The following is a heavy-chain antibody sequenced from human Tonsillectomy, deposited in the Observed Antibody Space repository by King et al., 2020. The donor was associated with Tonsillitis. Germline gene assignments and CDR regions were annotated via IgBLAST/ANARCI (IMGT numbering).Heavy chain of an antibody. V-gene: IGHV3-23*03. Sequence: VQLVESGGGLVQPGGSLRLSCAASGFSFSSHAMSWVRQAPGKGLEWVSVIYSDDSSTYYADSVKGRFTISRDNSKNTLYLRMNSLRGEDTAVYYCAKDSQLLSHSWFDPWGQGTLVTVSS. D-gene: IGHD2-2*01. J-gene: IGHJ5*02. CDR2: IYSDDSST. CDR3: AKDSQLLSHSWFDP. CDR1: GFSFSSHA.